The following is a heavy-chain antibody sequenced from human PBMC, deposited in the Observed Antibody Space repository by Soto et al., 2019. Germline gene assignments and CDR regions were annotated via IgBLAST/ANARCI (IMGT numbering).Heavy chain of an antibody. V-gene: IGHV3-33*01. J-gene: IGHJ4*02. D-gene: IGHD2-15*01. CDR3: ARDLSSRYCSGGSCYIGVAY. CDR1: GFTFSSYG. CDR2: IWYDGSNK. Sequence: QVQLVESGGGVVQPGRSLRLSCAASGFTFSSYGMHWVRQAPGKGLEWVAVIWYDGSNKYYADSVKGRFTISRDKSKNTLYRQMNSLRAEDTAVYYWARDLSSRYCSGGSCYIGVAYWGQGTLVTVS.